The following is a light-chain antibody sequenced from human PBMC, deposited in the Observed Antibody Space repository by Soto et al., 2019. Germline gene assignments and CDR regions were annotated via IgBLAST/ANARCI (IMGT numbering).Light chain of an antibody. Sequence: AIQLTQSPSSLSASVGDRVTITCRASQGISSALAWYQRKPGKAPKLLIYDASSLESGVPSRFSGSGSGTDFTLTISSLQPEDFATYYCQQFNSYLWLTFGGGTKVDIK. V-gene: IGKV1-13*02. CDR1: QGISSA. CDR3: QQFNSYLWLT. J-gene: IGKJ4*01. CDR2: DAS.